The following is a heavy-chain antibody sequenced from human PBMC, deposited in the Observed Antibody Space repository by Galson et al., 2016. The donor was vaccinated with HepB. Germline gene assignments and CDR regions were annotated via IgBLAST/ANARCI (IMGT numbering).Heavy chain of an antibody. CDR1: GYIFTTYY. D-gene: IGHD2/OR15-2a*01. Sequence: SVKVSCKASGYIFTTYYMHWVRQAPGQGLEWVGLINPSGSSTTYAPKFQGRVTMTRDTSTSTVYMELTSLRSDDTAVYYCTRWYFYGSFTWFDPWGQGTLVTVSS. CDR2: INPSGSST. J-gene: IGHJ5*02. V-gene: IGHV1-46*01. CDR3: TRWYFYGSFTWFDP.